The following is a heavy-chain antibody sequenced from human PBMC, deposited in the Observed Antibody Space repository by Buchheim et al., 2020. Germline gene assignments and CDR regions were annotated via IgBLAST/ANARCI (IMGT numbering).Heavy chain of an antibody. CDR2: IYYSGST. J-gene: IGHJ4*02. CDR1: GGSISSGGYY. D-gene: IGHD4-17*01. V-gene: IGHV4-31*03. Sequence: QVQLQESGPGLVKPSQTLSLTCTVSGGSISSGGYYWSWIRQHPGKGLEWSGYIYYSGSTYYNPSLKSRVTIPVDKSKNQFYLKLSSVTAADTAVYYCAVTTVTTFGGLFPYFDYWGQGTL. CDR3: AVTTVTTFGGLFPYFDY.